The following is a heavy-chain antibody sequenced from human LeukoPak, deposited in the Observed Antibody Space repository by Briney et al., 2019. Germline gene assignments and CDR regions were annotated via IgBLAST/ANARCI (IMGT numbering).Heavy chain of an antibody. V-gene: IGHV3-21*01. Sequence: KPGGSLRLSCAASGFTFSSYSMNWVRPAPGRGLEWVSSISSSSSYIYYADSVKGRFTISRDNAKNSLYLQMNSLRAEDTAVYYCARGRTVRGVFDYWGQGTLVTVSS. D-gene: IGHD3-10*01. CDR3: ARGRTVRGVFDY. CDR2: ISSSSSYI. CDR1: GFTFSSYS. J-gene: IGHJ4*02.